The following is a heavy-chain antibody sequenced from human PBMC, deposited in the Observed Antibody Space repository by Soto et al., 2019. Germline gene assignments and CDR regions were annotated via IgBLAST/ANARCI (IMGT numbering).Heavy chain of an antibody. Sequence: GGPLRLSCAASGFTFSRHWMSWLRQAPGKGLEWVANINEDGSDKYYVDSVKGRFTISRDNAKNSLYLQMSSLRVEDTAVYYCARDGGQLEDFFDYWGRGTTVTVSS. D-gene: IGHD6-6*01. CDR3: ARDGGQLEDFFDY. V-gene: IGHV3-7*01. J-gene: IGHJ4*02. CDR1: GFTFSRHW. CDR2: INEDGSDK.